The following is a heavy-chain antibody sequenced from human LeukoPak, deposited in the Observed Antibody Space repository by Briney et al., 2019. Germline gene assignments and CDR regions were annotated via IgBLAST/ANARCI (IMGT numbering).Heavy chain of an antibody. CDR1: GFTFSNAW. Sequence: GGSLRLPCAASGFTFSNAWMSWVRQAPGKGLEWLGRIKSNTDGGTTDYAAPVKGRFTISRDDSKNTLYLQMNSLKTEDTAVYYCTAVYRVEGHYYYYMDGWGKGTTVTISS. CDR3: TAVYRVEGHYYYYMDG. CDR2: IKSNTDGGTT. V-gene: IGHV3-15*01. D-gene: IGHD3-16*02. J-gene: IGHJ6*03.